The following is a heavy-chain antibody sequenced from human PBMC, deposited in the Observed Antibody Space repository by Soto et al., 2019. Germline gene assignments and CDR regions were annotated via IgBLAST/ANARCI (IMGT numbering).Heavy chain of an antibody. CDR1: ESPFNTYW. J-gene: IGHJ6*02. CDR3: ARDWGTPGRGSAVGYYYHYGMDV. CDR2: EKEDGREK. V-gene: IGHV3-7*05. Sequence: EVQLVESGGGLVQPGGPRRLSGLASESPFNTYWMNWARKPPGRGLRWVAKEKEDGREKNYVDAVKGRLTISRDNAKNSLYLQMNSLRGEDTAVYFCARDWGTPGRGSAVGYYYHYGMDVWGQGTTVTVSS. D-gene: IGHD6-19*01.